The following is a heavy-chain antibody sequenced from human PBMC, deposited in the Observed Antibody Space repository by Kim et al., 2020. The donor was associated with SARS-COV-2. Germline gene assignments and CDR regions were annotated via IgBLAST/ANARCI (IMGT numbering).Heavy chain of an antibody. V-gene: IGHV1-46*01. CDR1: GYTFTSYY. J-gene: IGHJ5*02. D-gene: IGHD3-22*01. CDR3: ARDYYDSQQIEKPENWFDP. Sequence: ASVKVSCKASGYTFTSYYMHWVRQAPGQGLEWMGIINPSGGSTSYAQKFQGRVTMTRDTSTSTVYMELSSLRSEDTAVYYCARDYYDSQQIEKPENWFDPWGQGTLVTVSS. CDR2: INPSGGST.